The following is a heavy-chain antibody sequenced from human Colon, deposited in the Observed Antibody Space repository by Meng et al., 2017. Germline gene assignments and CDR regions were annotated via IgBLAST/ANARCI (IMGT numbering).Heavy chain of an antibody. J-gene: IGHJ4*02. CDR1: CDSVSSNSYY. CDR3: ARDPLAVGPTDRGLDS. CDR2: IYSGGIS. V-gene: IGHV4-31*03. Sequence: QVQLQESGPRLVKPSQALSLTGTVPCDSVSSNSYYWTWIRQHPGTGLEWIGYIYSGGISHYNPSLKSRITMSIDTSKNQFSLQLTSVTAADTAIYYCARDPLAVGPTDRGLDSWGQGILVTVSS. D-gene: IGHD1-26*01.